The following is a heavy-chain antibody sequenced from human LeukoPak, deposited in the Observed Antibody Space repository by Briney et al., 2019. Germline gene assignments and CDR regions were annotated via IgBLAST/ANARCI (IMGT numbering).Heavy chain of an antibody. J-gene: IGHJ4*02. CDR2: ISSSSSYI. Sequence: PGGSLRLSCAASGFTFSSYSMNWVRQAPGKGLEWVSSISSSSSYIYYADSVKGQFTISRDNAKNSLYLQMNSLRAEDTAVYYCAREDSSGYFSYWGQGTLVTVSS. CDR1: GFTFSSYS. D-gene: IGHD3-22*01. V-gene: IGHV3-21*01. CDR3: AREDSSGYFSY.